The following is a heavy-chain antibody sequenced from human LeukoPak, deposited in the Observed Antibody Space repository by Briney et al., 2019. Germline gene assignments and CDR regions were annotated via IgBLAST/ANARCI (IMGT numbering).Heavy chain of an antibody. V-gene: IGHV3-53*01. D-gene: IGHD3-22*01. Sequence: GGSLRLSCAASGFTVSSSFMSWVRQTPGKGLEWVSVLYSAGSTFYADAVKGRFTIPRDNSKNTLYLQMNSLRAEDTAVYYCAKDLGYYYDSSGYPYYWGQGTLVTVSS. CDR2: LYSAGST. CDR3: AKDLGYYYDSSGYPYY. CDR1: GFTVSSSF. J-gene: IGHJ4*02.